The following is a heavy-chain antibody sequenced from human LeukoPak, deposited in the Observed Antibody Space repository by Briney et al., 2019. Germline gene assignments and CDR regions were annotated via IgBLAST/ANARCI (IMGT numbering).Heavy chain of an antibody. CDR3: ARDHDYHMDV. J-gene: IGHJ6*03. CDR2: ISAYNGNT. V-gene: IGHV1-18*01. CDR1: GYTFTSYG. Sequence: ASVKVSCKASGYTFTSYGIGWVRQAPGRGLEWMAWISAYNGNTNYAQKLQGRVTMTTDTSTSTAYMELRSLKSDDTAVYYCARDHDYHMDVWGKGTTVTVSS.